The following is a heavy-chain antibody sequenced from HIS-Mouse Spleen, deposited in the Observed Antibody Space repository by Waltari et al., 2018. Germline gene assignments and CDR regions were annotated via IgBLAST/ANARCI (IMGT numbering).Heavy chain of an antibody. J-gene: IGHJ4*02. Sequence: QVTLRESGPALVKPTQTLTLTCTFPGFSLSTRGMCVSLIRQPPGKALEWLARIDWDDDKYYSTSLKTRLTISKDTSKNQVVLTMTNMDPVDTATYYCARIQAGKLELPFDYWGQGTLVTVSS. CDR2: IDWDDDK. CDR1: GFSLSTRGMC. CDR3: ARIQAGKLELPFDY. D-gene: IGHD1-7*01. V-gene: IGHV2-70*15.